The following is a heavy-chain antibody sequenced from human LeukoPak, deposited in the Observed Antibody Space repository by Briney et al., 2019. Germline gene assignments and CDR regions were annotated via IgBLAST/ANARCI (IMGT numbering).Heavy chain of an antibody. J-gene: IGHJ3*02. V-gene: IGHV4-59*01. CDR1: GGSISSYY. D-gene: IGHD3-22*01. CDR2: IYYSGST. CDR3: AREHDSSRSDAFDI. Sequence: PSGTLSLTCTVSGGSISSYYWSWIRQPPGKGLEWIGYIYYSGSTNYNPSLKSRVTISVDTSKNQFSLKLSSVTAADTAVYYCAREHDSSRSDAFDIWGQGTMVTVSS.